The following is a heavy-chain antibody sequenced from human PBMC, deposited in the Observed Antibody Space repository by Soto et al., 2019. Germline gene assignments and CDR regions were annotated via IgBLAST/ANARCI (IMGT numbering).Heavy chain of an antibody. J-gene: IGHJ4*02. CDR3: ARMYPDTAMVFGDYYFDY. V-gene: IGHV1-2*04. Sequence: ASVKVSCKASGYTFTGYYMHWVRQAPGQGLEWMGWINPNSGGTNYAQKFQGWVTMTRDTSISTAYMELSRLRSDDTAVYYCARMYPDTAMVFGDYYFDYWGQGTLVTVSS. CDR1: GYTFTGYY. D-gene: IGHD5-18*01. CDR2: INPNSGGT.